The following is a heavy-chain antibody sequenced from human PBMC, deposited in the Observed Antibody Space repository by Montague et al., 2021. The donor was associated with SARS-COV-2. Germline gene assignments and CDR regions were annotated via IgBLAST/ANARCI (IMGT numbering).Heavy chain of an antibody. CDR3: AREGFSSGYYET. V-gene: IGHV4-39*02. J-gene: IGHJ5*02. CDR1: GGSISSSNYY. D-gene: IGHD3-22*01. Sequence: SETLSLTCSVSGGSISSSNYYWGWIRQPPGKGLEWIGSIYYSGSTYYNPSLKSRAAISVDTSKNQFSLILRSMTAADTAVFYCAREGFSSGYYETWGQGTLVTVSS. CDR2: IYYSGST.